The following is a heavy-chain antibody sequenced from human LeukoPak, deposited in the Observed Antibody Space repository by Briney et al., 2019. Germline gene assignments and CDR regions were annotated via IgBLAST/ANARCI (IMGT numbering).Heavy chain of an antibody. CDR2: ISYDGSNK. D-gene: IGHD3-22*01. CDR1: GFTFSGYG. CDR3: AKVNYYDSSGYYRDYFDY. V-gene: IGHV3-30*18. J-gene: IGHJ4*02. Sequence: GGSLRLSCAASGFTFSGYGMHWVRQAPGKGLEWVAVISYDGSNKYYADSVKGRFTISRDNSKNTLYLQMNSLRAEDTAVYYCAKVNYYDSSGYYRDYFDYWGQGTLVTVSS.